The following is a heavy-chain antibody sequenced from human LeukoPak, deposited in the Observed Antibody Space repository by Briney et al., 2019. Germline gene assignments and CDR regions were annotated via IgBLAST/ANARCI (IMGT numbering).Heavy chain of an antibody. CDR3: VRTSDTSGRLYCYFDL. Sequence: GGSLRLSCAASGFAFSSYSMNWVRHAPGKGLEWVSFISTSSSYIHYADSVKGRFTISRDNAKNSLYLQMNSLRAEDTAVYYCVRTSDTSGRLYCYFDLWGRGTLVTVSS. D-gene: IGHD3-22*01. J-gene: IGHJ2*01. V-gene: IGHV3-21*01. CDR2: ISTSSSYI. CDR1: GFAFSSYS.